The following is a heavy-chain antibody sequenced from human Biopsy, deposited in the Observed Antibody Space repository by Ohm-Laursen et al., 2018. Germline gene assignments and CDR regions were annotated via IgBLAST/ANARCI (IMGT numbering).Heavy chain of an antibody. Sequence: GSLRLSCAASGFTFSHAWMSWVRQAPGKGLEWVGRIKNEIDGGTTDYAAPVKGRFTILRDDSKNMLFLQMDSLKTEDTAVYYCTHHYDASDDVFDIWGQGTVATVSS. V-gene: IGHV3-15*01. CDR2: IKNEIDGGTT. D-gene: IGHD3-22*01. CDR1: GFTFSHAW. CDR3: THHYDASDDVFDI. J-gene: IGHJ3*02.